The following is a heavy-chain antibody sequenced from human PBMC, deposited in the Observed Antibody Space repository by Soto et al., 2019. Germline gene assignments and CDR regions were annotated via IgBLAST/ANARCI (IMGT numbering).Heavy chain of an antibody. D-gene: IGHD3-10*01. Sequence: PSETLSLTCTVSGGSIRSYYWSWIRQPPGKGLEWIGYIYNSGSTSYSPSLKSRVTVSIDTSRNQFSLRLSSVTAADTAVYYCARVWGGAFAIWGQGTMVTVSS. J-gene: IGHJ3*02. CDR3: ARVWGGAFAI. CDR1: GGSIRSYY. V-gene: IGHV4-59*01. CDR2: IYNSGST.